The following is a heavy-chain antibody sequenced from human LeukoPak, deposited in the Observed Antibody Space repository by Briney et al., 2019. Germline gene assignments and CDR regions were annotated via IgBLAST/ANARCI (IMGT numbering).Heavy chain of an antibody. J-gene: IGHJ4*02. CDR3: ARHRIRGSGYYSEFDY. CDR1: GYSFTNYW. Sequence: GESLKISCKGSGYSFTNYWIGWVRQMPGKGLEWMGIIYPDDSDTTYSPSFQGQVTISADKSISIAHLQLSSLQASDTAMYYCARHRIRGSGYYSEFDYWGQGTLVTVSS. D-gene: IGHD3-22*01. CDR2: IYPDDSDT. V-gene: IGHV5-51*01.